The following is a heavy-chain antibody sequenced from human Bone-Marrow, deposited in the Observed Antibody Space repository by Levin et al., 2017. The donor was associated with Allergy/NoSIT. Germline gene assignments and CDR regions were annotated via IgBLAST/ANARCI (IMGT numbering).Heavy chain of an antibody. CDR2: ISSSSTYI. CDR3: ARDKEGTYCGGDCSNWYFDL. J-gene: IGHJ2*01. CDR1: GFTFSNYS. D-gene: IGHD2-21*02. V-gene: IGHV3-21*01. Sequence: NPGGSLRLSCAASGFTFSNYSMNWVRQAPGKGLEWVSSISSSSTYINYADSVKGRFTISRDNAKNSLYLQMNSLRAEDTAVYYCARDKEGTYCGGDCSNWYFDLWGRGTLVTVSS.